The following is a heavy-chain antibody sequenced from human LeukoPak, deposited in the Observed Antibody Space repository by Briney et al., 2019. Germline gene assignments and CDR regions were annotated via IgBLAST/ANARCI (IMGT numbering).Heavy chain of an antibody. D-gene: IGHD3-16*02. CDR1: GGTFSSYT. V-gene: IGHV1-69*05. J-gene: IGHJ4*02. CDR2: IIPIFGTA. CDR3: ARSKIGGVIVLYYFDY. Sequence: SVKVSCKASGGTFSSYTINWVRQAPGQGLEWMGRIIPIFGTANYAQKFQGRVTITTDESTSTAYMELSSLRSEDTAVYYCARSKIGGVIVLYYFDYWGQGTLVTVSS.